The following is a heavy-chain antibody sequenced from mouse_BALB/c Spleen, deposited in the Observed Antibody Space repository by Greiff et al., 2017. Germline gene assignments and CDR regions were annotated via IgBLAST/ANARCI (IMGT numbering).Heavy chain of an antibody. CDR1: GYTFTDYA. CDR2: ISTYYGNT. J-gene: IGHJ2*01. Sequence: VQLQQSGAELVRPGVSVKISCKGSGYTFTDYAMHWVKQSHAKSLEWIGVISTYYGNTNYNQKFKGKATMTVDKSSSTAYMELARLTSEDSAIYYCARGYGNYDYFDYWGQGTTLTVSS. D-gene: IGHD2-1*01. CDR3: ARGYGNYDYFDY. V-gene: IGHV1S137*01.